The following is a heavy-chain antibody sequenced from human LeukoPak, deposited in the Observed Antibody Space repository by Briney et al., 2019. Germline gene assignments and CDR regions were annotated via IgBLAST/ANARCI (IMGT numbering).Heavy chain of an antibody. CDR2: IYYSGST. CDR3: ARETCSGGSCFQFDF. V-gene: IGHV4-59*01. D-gene: IGHD2-15*01. Sequence: SETLSLTCTVSGDSISNYYWSWIRQSPGQGLEWIGYIYYSGSTNYNPSLKSRVTISVDTSKNQFSLKLSSVTAADTAVYYCARETCSGGSCFQFDFWGQGTLATVSS. J-gene: IGHJ4*02. CDR1: GDSISNYY.